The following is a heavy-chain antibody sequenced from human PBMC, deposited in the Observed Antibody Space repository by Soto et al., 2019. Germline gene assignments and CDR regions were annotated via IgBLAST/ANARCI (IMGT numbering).Heavy chain of an antibody. CDR3: ARVDDSSGYSRY. V-gene: IGHV3-30-3*01. CDR2: ISYDGSNK. CDR1: GFTFSSYA. J-gene: IGHJ4*02. Sequence: GGSLRLSCAASGFTFSSYAMHWVRQAPGKGLEWVAVISYDGSNKYYADSVKGRFTISRDNSKNTLYLQMNSLRAEDTAVYYCARVDDSSGYSRYWGQGTLVTVSS. D-gene: IGHD3-22*01.